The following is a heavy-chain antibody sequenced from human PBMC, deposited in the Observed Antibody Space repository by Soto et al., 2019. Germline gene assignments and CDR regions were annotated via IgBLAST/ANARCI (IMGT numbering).Heavy chain of an antibody. V-gene: IGHV4-59*01. CDR2: IHYSGST. D-gene: IGHD1-7*01. CDR1: GGSISRYY. J-gene: IGHJ6*02. Sequence: PSETLSLTCTVSGGSISRYYWSWIRQPPGKGLEWIGYIHYSGSTNHNPSLKSRATISVDPSKNHFSLKLSSVTAADTAVYYCARLAGTLFSSFYYGMDVWGQGTTVT. CDR3: ARLAGTLFSSFYYGMDV.